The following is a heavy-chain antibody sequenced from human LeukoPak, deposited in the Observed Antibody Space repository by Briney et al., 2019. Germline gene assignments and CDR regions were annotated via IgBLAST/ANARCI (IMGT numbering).Heavy chain of an antibody. V-gene: IGHV5-51*01. J-gene: IGHJ4*02. D-gene: IGHD6-13*01. CDR3: ASFWQQLGYFDY. CDR2: IYPGDSDT. CDR1: GYSFPSYW. Sequence: GESLKISCKGSGYSFPSYWIAWVRQMPGKGLEWMGIIYPGDSDTRYSPSFQGQVTISADKSISTAYLQWSSLKASDTATYYCASFWQQLGYFDYWGQGTLVTVSS.